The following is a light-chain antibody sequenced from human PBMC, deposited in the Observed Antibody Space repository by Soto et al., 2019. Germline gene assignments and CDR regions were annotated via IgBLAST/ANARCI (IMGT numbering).Light chain of an antibody. J-gene: IGKJ1*01. CDR2: DTS. CDR1: QTVNGNS. Sequence: ETVLTQSPGTLSLSPGERATLSCRASQTVNGNSLGWYQQKPGQAPRLLIYDTSSRATGIPDRFSGSGSGTDFTLTISILEPEDFAGYYCQQCGSLPGTFGQGTRVDIK. V-gene: IGKV3-20*01. CDR3: QQCGSLPGT.